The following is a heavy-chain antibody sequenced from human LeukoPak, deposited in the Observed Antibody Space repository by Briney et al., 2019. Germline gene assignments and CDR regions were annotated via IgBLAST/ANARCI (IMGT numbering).Heavy chain of an antibody. CDR1: GGSISYYY. D-gene: IGHD2-21*02. CDR3: ARHAYCGGDCFGGAFEI. V-gene: IGHV4-59*08. J-gene: IGHJ3*02. CDR2: VYYSGST. Sequence: PSETLSLTCTVSGGSISYYYWSWIRQPPGKELEGIGYVYYSGSTSYNPSLKSRVTISLDTSKHQFSLKLNSVTAADTAVYYCARHAYCGGDCFGGAFEIWGQGTMVTVSS.